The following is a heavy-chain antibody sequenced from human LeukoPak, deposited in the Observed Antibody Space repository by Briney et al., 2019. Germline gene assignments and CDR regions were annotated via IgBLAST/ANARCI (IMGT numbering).Heavy chain of an antibody. Sequence: SVKVSCKASGGTFSSYAISWVRQAPGQGLEWMGRIIPILGIADYAQKFQGRVTITADKSTSTAYMELSSLRSEDTAVYYCARGGSRYCSGGSCYSYDAFDIWGQGTMVTVSS. CDR2: IIPILGIA. D-gene: IGHD2-15*01. CDR3: ARGGSRYCSGGSCYSYDAFDI. J-gene: IGHJ3*02. CDR1: GGTFSSYA. V-gene: IGHV1-69*04.